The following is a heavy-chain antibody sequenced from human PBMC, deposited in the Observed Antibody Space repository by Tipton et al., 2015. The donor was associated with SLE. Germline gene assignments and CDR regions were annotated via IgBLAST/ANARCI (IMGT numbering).Heavy chain of an antibody. D-gene: IGHD3-10*01. Sequence: QVQLVQSGAEVKKPGSSVKVSCKASGGTFSSSAISWVRQAPGQGLEWIGGIIPMFATTNNAQRFQGRVTFTADETTSTAYMDLSSLTSEDTAVYYCAHTGSGSYGMDVWGQGTTVTVSS. CDR1: GGTFSSSA. CDR2: IIPMFATT. J-gene: IGHJ6*02. V-gene: IGHV1-69*01. CDR3: AHTGSGSYGMDV.